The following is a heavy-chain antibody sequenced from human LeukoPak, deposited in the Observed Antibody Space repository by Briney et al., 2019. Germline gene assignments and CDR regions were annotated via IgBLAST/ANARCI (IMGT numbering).Heavy chain of an antibody. V-gene: IGHV4-39*01. Sequence: PSETLSLTCTVSGGSLTNSDYFWGWLRQAPGRGREWVGSMHYGGSAHDNPSLKRRVTMSVDTSRNQFSLKLTSVTAADSSVYYCARHTRVTPVVRVYGFDVWGQGTTVIVSS. D-gene: IGHD2-15*01. CDR2: MHYGGSA. J-gene: IGHJ6*02. CDR1: GGSLTNSDYF. CDR3: ARHTRVTPVVRVYGFDV.